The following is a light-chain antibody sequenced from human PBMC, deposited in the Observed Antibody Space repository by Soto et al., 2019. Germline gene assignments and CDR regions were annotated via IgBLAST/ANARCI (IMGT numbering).Light chain of an antibody. V-gene: IGLV2-23*02. CDR2: EVS. J-gene: IGLJ2*01. CDR1: SSDVGSYNL. Sequence: QSALTQPASVSESPGQSITISCTGTSSDVGSYNLVSWYQQRPGKAPKLMIYEVSKRPSGVSNRFSGSKSGNTASLTISGLQAEDEGDYFCCSYAAITTPVIFGGGTKLTVL. CDR3: CSYAAITTPVI.